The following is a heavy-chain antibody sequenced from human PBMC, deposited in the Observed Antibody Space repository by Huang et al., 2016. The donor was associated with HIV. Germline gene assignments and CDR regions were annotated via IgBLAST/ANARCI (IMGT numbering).Heavy chain of an antibody. CDR3: VKDRVMGGTSGPFDL. CDR2: SSYNGYHK. J-gene: IGHJ5*02. Sequence: QLKLVESGGGVVHVGEFLTLYCVASGFVFSAYGLHWVRQNPGKGLEWVATSSYNGYHKYYKDSLGGRFSISRDNSKKTLNLQMDSLRRDDTAVYFCVKDRVMGGTSGPFDLWGQGSSVTIAP. V-gene: IGHV3-30*18. CDR1: GFVFSAYG. D-gene: IGHD6-19*01.